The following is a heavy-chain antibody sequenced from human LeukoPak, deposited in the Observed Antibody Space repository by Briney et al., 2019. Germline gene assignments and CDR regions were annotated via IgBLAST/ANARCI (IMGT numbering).Heavy chain of an antibody. CDR1: GFTFSSYS. CDR2: ISGSGGST. Sequence: GGSLRLSCAASGFTFSSYSMNWVRQAPGKGLEWVSAISGSGGSTYYADSVKGRFTISRDNSKNTLYLQMNSLRAEDTAVYYCAKVSSGWYLSAFDIWAKGQWSPSLQ. CDR3: AKVSSGWYLSAFDI. D-gene: IGHD6-19*01. J-gene: IGHJ3*02. V-gene: IGHV3-23*01.